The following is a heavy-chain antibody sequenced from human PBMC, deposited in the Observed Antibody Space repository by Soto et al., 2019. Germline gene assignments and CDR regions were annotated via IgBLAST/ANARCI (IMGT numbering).Heavy chain of an antibody. Sequence: QVQLVQSGAELKKPGSSVKVSCSASGVTFSSYAFTWVRQAPGQGLEWMGNIIPVFRTSNYAQGFQGRLTISADESTNTIYKELGSLSSEDTAVYFCAKDGSWDGGGGESWGQGTLVIVSS. V-gene: IGHV1-69*18. CDR2: IIPVFRTS. CDR1: GVTFSSYA. J-gene: IGHJ4*02. D-gene: IGHD3-16*01. CDR3: AKDGSWDGGGGES.